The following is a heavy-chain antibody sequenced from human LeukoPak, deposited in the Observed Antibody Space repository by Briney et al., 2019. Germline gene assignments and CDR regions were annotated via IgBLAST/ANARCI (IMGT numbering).Heavy chain of an antibody. D-gene: IGHD3-10*01. CDR1: GGSISSSSYY. CDR2: IYYSGST. V-gene: IGHV4-39*07. J-gene: IGHJ4*02. Sequence: SETLSLTCTVSGGSISSSSYYWGWIRQPPGKGLEWIGSIYYSGSTYYNPSLKSRVTISVDTSKNQFSLKLSSVTAADTAVYYCATTSGEKAPLLLWFGELTRDYWGQGTLVTVSS. CDR3: ATTSGEKAPLLLWFGELTRDY.